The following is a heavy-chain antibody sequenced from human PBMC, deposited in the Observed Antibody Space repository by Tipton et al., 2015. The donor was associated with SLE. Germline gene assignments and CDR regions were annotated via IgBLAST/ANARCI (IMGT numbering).Heavy chain of an antibody. CDR3: ARDRPETGDGRAFDY. J-gene: IGHJ4*02. Sequence: QSGAEVKKPGASVKVSCKASGYTFTSYYMHWVRQAPGQGLEWMGIINPSGGSTSYAQKFQGRVTMTRDTSTSTVYMELSSLRSEDTAVYYCARDRPETGDGRAFDYWGQGTLVTVSS. CDR1: GYTFTSYY. CDR2: INPSGGST. V-gene: IGHV1-46*01. D-gene: IGHD7-27*01.